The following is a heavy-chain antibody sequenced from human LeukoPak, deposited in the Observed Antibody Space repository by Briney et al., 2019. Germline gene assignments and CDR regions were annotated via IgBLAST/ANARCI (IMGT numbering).Heavy chain of an antibody. J-gene: IGHJ6*02. Sequence: SETLSLTCTVSGGSISSYYWSWIRQPPGKGLERIGYIYYSGSTNYNPSLKSRVTISVDTSKNQFSLKLSSVTAADTAVYYCARHAGIAVAGTYYYYGMDVWGQGTTVTVSS. CDR1: GGSISSYY. D-gene: IGHD6-19*01. CDR3: ARHAGIAVAGTYYYYGMDV. V-gene: IGHV4-59*08. CDR2: IYYSGST.